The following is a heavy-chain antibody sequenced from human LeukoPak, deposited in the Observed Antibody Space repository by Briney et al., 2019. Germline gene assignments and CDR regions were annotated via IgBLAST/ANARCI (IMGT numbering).Heavy chain of an antibody. CDR3: ARGRSHSRMVRGPLDY. J-gene: IGHJ4*02. V-gene: IGHV4-30-4*01. CDR2: IYYSGST. D-gene: IGHD3-10*01. Sequence: SETLSLTCTVSGGSISSGDYYWSWIRQPPGKGLEWIGYIYYSGSTYYNPSLKSRVTISVDTSKNQFSLKLSSVPAADTAVYYCARGRSHSRMVRGPLDYWGQGTLVTVSS. CDR1: GGSISSGDYY.